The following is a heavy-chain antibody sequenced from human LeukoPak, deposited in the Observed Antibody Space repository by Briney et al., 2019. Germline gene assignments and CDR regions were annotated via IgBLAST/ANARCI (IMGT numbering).Heavy chain of an antibody. CDR2: ISYDGSNK. V-gene: IGHV3-30-3*01. Sequence: GGSLRLSCAASGFTFSSYAMHWVCQAPGKGLEWVAVISYDGSNKYYADSVKGRFTISRDNSKNTLYLQMNSLRAEDTAVYYCAREGLEPPGIAPKGYFDYWGQGTLVTVSS. CDR1: GFTFSSYA. D-gene: IGHD6-13*01. J-gene: IGHJ4*02. CDR3: AREGLEPPGIAPKGYFDY.